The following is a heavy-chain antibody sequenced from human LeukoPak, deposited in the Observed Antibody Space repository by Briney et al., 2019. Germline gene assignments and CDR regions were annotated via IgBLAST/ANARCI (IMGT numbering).Heavy chain of an antibody. D-gene: IGHD3-16*01. Sequence: GGSLRLSCATSGFXFSTYGIHWVRQAPGKGLEWVAAIWPDGSYKYYADSVKGRFTISRDNSKNTVYLQMNTLRDEDTAVYYCARAVGPFDYWGQGTLVTVSS. CDR3: ARAVGPFDY. J-gene: IGHJ4*02. CDR1: GFXFSTYG. V-gene: IGHV3-33*01. CDR2: IWPDGSYK.